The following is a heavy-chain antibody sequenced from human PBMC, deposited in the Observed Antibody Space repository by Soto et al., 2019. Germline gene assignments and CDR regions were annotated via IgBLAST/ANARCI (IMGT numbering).Heavy chain of an antibody. J-gene: IGHJ4*02. D-gene: IGHD3-16*01. CDR3: ATRRHDAFTSLFY. V-gene: IGHV1-24*01. Sequence: QVQLEQSEAEVKRPGASVKVSCKMSGNSLTVLPMHWVRQTPGKGLEWMGGYDPEDDGTIYAQNFQGRLTMTEDTSKETAYMELNSLRSEATAVYYFATRRHDAFTSLFYWGQGTLVTVSP. CDR1: GNSLTVLP. CDR2: YDPEDDGT.